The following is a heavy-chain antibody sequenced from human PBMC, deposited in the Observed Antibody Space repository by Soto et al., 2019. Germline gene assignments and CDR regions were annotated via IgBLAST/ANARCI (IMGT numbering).Heavy chain of an antibody. V-gene: IGHV3-53*01. J-gene: IGHJ5*02. Sequence: GGSLRLSCAASGFSVTANSMSWVRQAPGKGLEWVSVTHSDVTTYYADSVKGRFIISRDNSKNTLYPQMSNLRGEDTARYFCARQLSGSWYNWFDPWGQGTQVTVSS. CDR3: ARQLSGSWYNWFDP. CDR2: THSDVTT. D-gene: IGHD6-13*01. CDR1: GFSVTANS.